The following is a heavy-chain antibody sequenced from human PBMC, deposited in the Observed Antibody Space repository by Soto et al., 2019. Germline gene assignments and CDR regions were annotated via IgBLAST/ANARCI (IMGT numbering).Heavy chain of an antibody. V-gene: IGHV4-39*01. D-gene: IGHD2-21*01. J-gene: IGHJ4*02. CDR2: VYYSGTT. Sequence: QLQLRESGPGLVRPSETLSLTCTVSGDSITASYSNWAWIRQPPGKGLEWIGTVYYSGTTSQNPPLRRRIAISRDTSRHQFSLNVRCVTAADSGVYYCAKLVRDDVGRGDLDHWGQGTLVTVSS. CDR1: GDSITASYSN. CDR3: AKLVRDDVGRGDLDH.